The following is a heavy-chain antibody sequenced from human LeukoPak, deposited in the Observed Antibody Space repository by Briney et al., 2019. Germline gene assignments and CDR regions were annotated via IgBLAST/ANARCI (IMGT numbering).Heavy chain of an antibody. Sequence: GGSLRLSCAASGFTFSNAWMSWVREAPGKGLEWVGRIKSKTDGGTTDYAPPVKGRFTISRDDSKNTLYLQMNSLKTEDTAVYYCITKGGHYGSGSSTFDYWGQGTLVTVSS. J-gene: IGHJ4*02. CDR1: GFTFSNAW. CDR2: IKSKTDGGTT. D-gene: IGHD3-10*01. V-gene: IGHV3-15*01. CDR3: ITKGGHYGSGSSTFDY.